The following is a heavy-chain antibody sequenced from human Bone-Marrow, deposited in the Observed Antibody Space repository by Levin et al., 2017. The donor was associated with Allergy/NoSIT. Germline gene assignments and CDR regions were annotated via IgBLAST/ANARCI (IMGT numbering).Heavy chain of an antibody. D-gene: IGHD3-16*01. CDR3: ARAQTYNFRATYYYGMDV. CDR2: ITPKFGTV. Sequence: KISCKASGGTFDTYSIIWVRQAPGQGLEWMGGITPKFGTVKYAEKFQNLQGRVTITADKSTSTAYMELRSLTSADTAVYYCARAQTYNFRATYYYGMDVWGQGTTVTVSS. J-gene: IGHJ6*02. V-gene: IGHV1-69*06. CDR1: GGTFDTYS.